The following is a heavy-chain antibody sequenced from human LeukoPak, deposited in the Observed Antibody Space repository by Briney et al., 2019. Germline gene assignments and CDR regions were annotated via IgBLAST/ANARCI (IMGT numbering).Heavy chain of an antibody. V-gene: IGHV3-49*04. CDR3: TREAYSYGSDAFDI. Sequence: GGSLRLSCTASGFTFGDYAMSWVRQAPGKGLEWVGFIRSKAYGGTTEYAASVKGRFTISRDDSKSIAYLQMNSLKTEDTAVYYCTREAYSYGSDAFDIWGQGTMVTVSS. CDR2: IRSKAYGGTT. D-gene: IGHD5-18*01. CDR1: GFTFGDYA. J-gene: IGHJ3*02.